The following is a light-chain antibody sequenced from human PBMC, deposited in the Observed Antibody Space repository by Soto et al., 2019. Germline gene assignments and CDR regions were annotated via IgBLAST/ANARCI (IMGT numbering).Light chain of an antibody. V-gene: IGKV3-15*01. Sequence: EVVMTQSPATLSVSPGERATLSCRASRSVSSNLAWYQQKPGQAPRLLIYDASVRATGIPARFSGSGSGTQFTLTISSLQSEDFAVYYCQQYNNWPPVTFGQGTKVDIK. CDR1: RSVSSN. CDR2: DAS. J-gene: IGKJ1*01. CDR3: QQYNNWPPVT.